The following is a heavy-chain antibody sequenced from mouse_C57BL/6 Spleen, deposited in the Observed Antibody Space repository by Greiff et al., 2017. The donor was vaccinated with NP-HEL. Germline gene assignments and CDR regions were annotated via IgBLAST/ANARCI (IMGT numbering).Heavy chain of an antibody. CDR1: GYTFTSYW. CDR3: ASQVLLYFDY. Sequence: QVHVKQPGAELVRPGSSVKLSCKASGYTFTSYWMHWVKQRPIQGLEWIGNIDPSDSETHYNQKFKDKATLTVDKSSSTAYMQLSSLTSEDSAVYYCASQVLLYFDYWGQGTTLTVSS. J-gene: IGHJ2*01. D-gene: IGHD1-1*01. CDR2: IDPSDSET. V-gene: IGHV1-52*01.